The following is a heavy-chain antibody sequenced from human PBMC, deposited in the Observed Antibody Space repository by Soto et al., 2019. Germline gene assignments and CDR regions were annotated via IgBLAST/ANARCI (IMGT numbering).Heavy chain of an antibody. CDR3: ARRSRSLSSWFIDF. D-gene: IGHD6-13*01. V-gene: IGHV4-34*01. CDR1: GGSFSDYY. J-gene: IGHJ4*02. Sequence: SETLSLTCAVYGGSFSDYYWTWIRQPPEKGLEWIGEINSNGSANYNPSLKSRVTILVDTSKSQFSLRLGSVTAADTAVYYCARRSRSLSSWFIDFWGRGTLVT. CDR2: INSNGSA.